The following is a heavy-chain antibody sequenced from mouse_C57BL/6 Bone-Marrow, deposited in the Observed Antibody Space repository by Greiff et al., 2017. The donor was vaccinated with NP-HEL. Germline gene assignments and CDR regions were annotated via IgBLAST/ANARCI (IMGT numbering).Heavy chain of an antibody. V-gene: IGHV1-5*01. CDR3: TRRGDYDRGAWFAD. Sequence: VQLQQSGTVLARPGASVKMSCKTSGYTFTSYWMHWVKQRPGQGLEWIGAIYPGNSDTSYNQKFKGKAKLTAVSSASTAYMELSSLTNEDSAVDYCTRRGDYDRGAWFADWGQGTLVTVSA. CDR2: IYPGNSDT. J-gene: IGHJ3*01. CDR1: GYTFTSYW. D-gene: IGHD2-4*01.